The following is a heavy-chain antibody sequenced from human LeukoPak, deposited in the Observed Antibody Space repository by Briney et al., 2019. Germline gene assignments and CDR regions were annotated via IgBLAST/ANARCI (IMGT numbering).Heavy chain of an antibody. Sequence: SETLSLTCAVYGGSFSGYYWSWIRQPPGKGLEWIGEINHSGSTNYNPSLKSRVTISVDTSKNQFSLKLSSVTAADTAVYYCARDFLRLVGAASFDYWGQGTLVTVSS. D-gene: IGHD1-26*01. CDR3: ARDFLRLVGAASFDY. V-gene: IGHV4-34*01. CDR2: INHSGST. CDR1: GGSFSGYY. J-gene: IGHJ4*02.